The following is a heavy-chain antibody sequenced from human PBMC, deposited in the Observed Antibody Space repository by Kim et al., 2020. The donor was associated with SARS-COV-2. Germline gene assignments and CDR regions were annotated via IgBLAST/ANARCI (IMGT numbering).Heavy chain of an antibody. CDR2: INPSGGST. J-gene: IGHJ6*02. D-gene: IGHD3-16*01. V-gene: IGHV1-46*01. CDR3: AREALTLMITFGGVIGPMDV. Sequence: ASVKVSCKASGYTFTSYYMHWVRQAPGQGLEWMGIINPSGGSTSYAQKFQGRVTMTRDTSTSTVYMELSSLRSEDTAVYYCAREALTLMITFGGVIGPMDVWGQGTTVTVSS. CDR1: GYTFTSYY.